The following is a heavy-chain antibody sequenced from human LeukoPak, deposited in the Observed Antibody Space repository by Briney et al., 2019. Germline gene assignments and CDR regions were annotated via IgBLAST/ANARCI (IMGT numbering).Heavy chain of an antibody. CDR2: IYPGDSDT. V-gene: IGHV5-51*01. D-gene: IGHD6-6*01. Sequence: GESLKISCKGSGYIFTSYWIGWVRQMPGKGLEWMGIIYPGDSDTIYSPSFQGQVTISADKSISTAYLQWSSLKASDTAIYYCARRSSIATRLFDYWGQGTLVTVSS. J-gene: IGHJ4*02. CDR3: ARRSSIATRLFDY. CDR1: GYIFTSYW.